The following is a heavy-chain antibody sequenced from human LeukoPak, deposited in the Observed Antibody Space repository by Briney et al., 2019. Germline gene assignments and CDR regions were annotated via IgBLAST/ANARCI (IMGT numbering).Heavy chain of an antibody. J-gene: IGHJ2*01. CDR3: ARDLTTVTTTPSFDP. D-gene: IGHD4-17*01. CDR2: IYTSGST. Sequence: KPSETLSLTCTVSGGSISSYYWSWIRQPAGKGLEWIGRIYTSGSTNYNPSLKSRVTMSVDTSKNQFSLKLSSVTAADTAVYYCARDLTTVTTTPSFDPWGRGTLVTVSS. V-gene: IGHV4-4*07. CDR1: GGSISSYY.